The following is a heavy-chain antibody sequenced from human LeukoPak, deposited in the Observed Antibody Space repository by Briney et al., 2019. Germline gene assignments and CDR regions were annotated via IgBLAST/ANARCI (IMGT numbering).Heavy chain of an antibody. CDR1: AFAFRTNW. V-gene: IGHV3-7*05. CDR3: TRDASGDTSSGPPMDV. Sequence: PGGSLRLSCAASAFAFRTNWMSWVRQAPGKGLEWVAMIKPDGSEKYYVDSVKGLFTISRDNSKNSLCLQMTSLRAEDTAVYYCTRDASGDTSSGPPMDVWGKGTRVTVS. J-gene: IGHJ6*03. D-gene: IGHD1-26*01. CDR2: IKPDGSEK.